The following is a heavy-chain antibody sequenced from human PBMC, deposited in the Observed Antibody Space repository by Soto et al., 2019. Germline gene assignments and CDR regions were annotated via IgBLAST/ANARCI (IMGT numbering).Heavy chain of an antibody. D-gene: IGHD3-10*01. CDR3: ARGEGSGSFYNFAY. Sequence: GESLKISCQGSGYSFATYGIAWVRQMPGKGLEWMGIIYAGDSDTRYSPSFQGQVTILADKSISTAYLQWSSLKASDSAIFYCARGEGSGSFYNFAYWGQGTLVTASS. V-gene: IGHV5-51*01. CDR1: GYSFATYG. CDR2: IYAGDSDT. J-gene: IGHJ4*02.